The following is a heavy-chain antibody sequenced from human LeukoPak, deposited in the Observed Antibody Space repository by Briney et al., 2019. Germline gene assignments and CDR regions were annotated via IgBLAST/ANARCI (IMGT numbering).Heavy chain of an antibody. V-gene: IGHV1-2*02. Sequence: GASVKVSCKASGYTLTGYYMHWVRQAPGQGLEWMGWINPNSGGTNYAQKFQGRVTMTRDTSISTAYMELSRLRSDDTAVYYCARDLEGDNSSSSPTYYYDSSGYSNYWGQGTLVTVSS. CDR3: ARDLEGDNSSSSPTYYYDSSGYSNY. J-gene: IGHJ4*02. CDR1: GYTLTGYY. D-gene: IGHD3-22*01. CDR2: INPNSGGT.